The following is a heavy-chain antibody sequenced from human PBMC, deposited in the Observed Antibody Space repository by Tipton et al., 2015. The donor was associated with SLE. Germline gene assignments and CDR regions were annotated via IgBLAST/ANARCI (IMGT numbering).Heavy chain of an antibody. J-gene: IGHJ4*02. V-gene: IGHV3-21*03. Sequence: QLVQSGGGLVRPGGSLRLSCAASGLTLSGERLSWVRRAPGKGLEWVASISTSTSYITYGDSMRGRCTISIDNAKKSLYLQMNSLRVEDTAVYYCAREEAGGATWDWGQGTLVTVSS. D-gene: IGHD1-26*01. CDR3: AREEAGGATWD. CDR2: ISTSTSYI. CDR1: GLTLSGER.